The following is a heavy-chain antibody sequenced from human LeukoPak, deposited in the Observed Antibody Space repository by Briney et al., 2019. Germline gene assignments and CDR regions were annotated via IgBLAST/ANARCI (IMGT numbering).Heavy chain of an antibody. V-gene: IGHV3-33*01. CDR2: IWYDGNNK. CDR1: GFTFSNYG. J-gene: IGHJ5*02. Sequence: GGSLRLSCAASGFTFSNYGMHWVRQVPGKGLEWVAVIWYDGNNKFYADSVKGRFTISRDTSKNTLYLQMNSLRAEDTAVYYCARDGTYYYDASGYPSNWFDPWGQGTLVTVSS. CDR3: ARDGTYYYDASGYPSNWFDP. D-gene: IGHD3-22*01.